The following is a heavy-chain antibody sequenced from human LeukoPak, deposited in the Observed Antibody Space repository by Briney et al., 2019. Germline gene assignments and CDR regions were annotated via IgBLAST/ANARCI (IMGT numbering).Heavy chain of an antibody. Sequence: PGGSLRLSCAASGFTFSSYAMSWVRQAPGKGLEWVSGISGSGDNTYYADSVKGRFTISRDNSKNTLYVQVNSLGTEDTAAYYCARMGSSGSYSDAFDIWGQGTMVTVSS. J-gene: IGHJ3*02. V-gene: IGHV3-23*01. D-gene: IGHD1-26*01. CDR1: GFTFSSYA. CDR3: ARMGSSGSYSDAFDI. CDR2: ISGSGDNT.